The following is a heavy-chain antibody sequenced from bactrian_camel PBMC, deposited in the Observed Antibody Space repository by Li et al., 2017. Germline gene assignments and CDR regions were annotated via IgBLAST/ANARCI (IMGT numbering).Heavy chain of an antibody. D-gene: IGHD3*01. CDR3: AASQYRCMSGSRLALASWHF. J-gene: IGHJ4*01. Sequence: QVQLVESGGGLVQPGGSLRLSCAASGYTAGRHCWAWFRQPPGKSRAYREGVAFLSANGEINIADSVKGRFTISKDNAKSTMYLQMNGLKPEDTAMYYCAASQYRCMSGSRLALASWHFWGQGTQVTVS. CDR2: FLSANGEI. V-gene: IGHV3S6*01. CDR1: GYTAGRHC.